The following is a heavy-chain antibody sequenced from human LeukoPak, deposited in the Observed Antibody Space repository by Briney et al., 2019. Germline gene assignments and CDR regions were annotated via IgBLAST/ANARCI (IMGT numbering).Heavy chain of an antibody. J-gene: IGHJ4*02. CDR3: ARERIAARLD. Sequence: GGSLRLSCAASGFTFSSYEMNWVRQAPGKGLEWVSYISSSGSTRHYADSVKGRFTISRDNAMNSLYLQMNSLRAEDTAVYYCARERIAARLDWGQGTLVTVSS. V-gene: IGHV3-48*03. D-gene: IGHD6-6*01. CDR1: GFTFSSYE. CDR2: ISSSGSTR.